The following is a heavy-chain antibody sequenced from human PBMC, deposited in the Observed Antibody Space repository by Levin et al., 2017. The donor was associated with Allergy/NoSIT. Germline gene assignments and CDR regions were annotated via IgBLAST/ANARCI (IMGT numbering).Heavy chain of an antibody. J-gene: IGHJ6*02. D-gene: IGHD3-3*01. CDR3: ARDLSNGYDFWSGYYNYYYGMDV. Sequence: LSLTCAASGFTFSDYYMSWIRQAPGKGLEWVSYISSSGSTIYYADSVKGRFTISRDNAKNSLYLQMNSLRAEDTAVYYCARDLSNGYDFWSGYYNYYYGMDVWGQGTTVTVSS. CDR2: ISSSGSTI. CDR1: GFTFSDYY. V-gene: IGHV3-11*01.